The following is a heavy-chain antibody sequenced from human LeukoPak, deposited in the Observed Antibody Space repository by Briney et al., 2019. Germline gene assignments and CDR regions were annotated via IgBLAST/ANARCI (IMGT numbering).Heavy chain of an antibody. CDR2: INVSGGST. CDR3: AKYVSAKGPPYALDV. Sequence: GGSLRLSCAASEFTFSSYAMQWVRQAPGKGLEWVSGINVSGGSTWYADSVKGRFTISRDNSKNALYLQMNSLRAEDTAVYYCAKYVSAKGPPYALDVWGQGTTVTVSS. CDR1: EFTFSSYA. V-gene: IGHV3-23*01. J-gene: IGHJ6*02. D-gene: IGHD2/OR15-2a*01.